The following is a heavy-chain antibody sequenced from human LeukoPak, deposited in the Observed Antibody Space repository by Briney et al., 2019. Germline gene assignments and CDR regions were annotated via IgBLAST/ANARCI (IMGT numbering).Heavy chain of an antibody. CDR3: ARGDHYYDSSGYSV. V-gene: IGHV1-69*04. J-gene: IGHJ4*02. CDR2: IIPILGIA. Sequence: SVKVSCKASGGTFSSYAISWVRQAPGQGLEWMGRIIPILGIANYAQKFQGRVTITADKSTSTAYMELSSLRSEDTAVYYCARGDHYYDSSGYSVWGQGTLVTVSS. CDR1: GGTFSSYA. D-gene: IGHD3-22*01.